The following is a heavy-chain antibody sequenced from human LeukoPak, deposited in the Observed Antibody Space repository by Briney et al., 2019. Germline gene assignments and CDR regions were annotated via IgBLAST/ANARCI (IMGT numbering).Heavy chain of an antibody. D-gene: IGHD3-16*02. J-gene: IGHJ3*02. CDR2: MNPASGNT. CDR1: GYTFTSYD. V-gene: IGHV1-8*01. Sequence: GASVKVSCKXSGYTFTSYDINWVRQATGQGLEWMGYMNPASGNTGYAQKFQGRDTMTTDTSISTAYMELSSLRSEDTAVYYCARVPREIASIWGQGTMVTVSS. CDR3: ARVPREIASI.